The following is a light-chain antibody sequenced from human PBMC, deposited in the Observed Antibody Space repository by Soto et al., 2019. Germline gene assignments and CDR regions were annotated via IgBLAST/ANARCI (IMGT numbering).Light chain of an antibody. CDR2: DVS. J-gene: IGLJ3*02. V-gene: IGLV2-11*01. CDR3: CSSAGTDTSV. CDR1: SSDVGGYNY. Sequence: QSVLTQPRSVSGSPGQSVTISCTGTSSDVGGYNYVSWYQQHPGKAPKLIIYDVSKRPSGVPDRFSGSKSGNTASLTISGLQAEDEADYYCCSSAGTDTSVFGGGTQLTVL.